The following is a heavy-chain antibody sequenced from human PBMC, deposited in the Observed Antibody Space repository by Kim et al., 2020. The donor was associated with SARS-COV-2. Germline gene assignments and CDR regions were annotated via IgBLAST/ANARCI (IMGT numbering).Heavy chain of an antibody. Sequence: VKGRFTISRDNSKNTLYLQMSSLRAEDTAVYYCSRYPYCSGDCYSSTYFDWWGQGTLVTVSS. V-gene: IGHV3-23*01. J-gene: IGHJ4*02. CDR3: SRYPYCSGDCYSSTYFDW. D-gene: IGHD2-21*02.